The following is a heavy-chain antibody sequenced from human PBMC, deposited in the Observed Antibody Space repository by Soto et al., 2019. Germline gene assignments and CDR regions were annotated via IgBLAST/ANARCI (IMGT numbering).Heavy chain of an antibody. CDR2: IYATGTT. CDR3: VRDGTKTLRDWFDP. D-gene: IGHD1-1*01. V-gene: IGHV4-4*07. J-gene: IGHJ5*02. Sequence: QVQLQESGPGLVKPSETLSLTCTVSGASISGFYWSWIRKSAGKGLEWIGRIYATGTTDYNPYLKRRVMMAVDTSKKTFSLKLRSVTAADTAVYYCVRDGTKTLRDWFDPWGQGISVTVSS. CDR1: GASISGFY.